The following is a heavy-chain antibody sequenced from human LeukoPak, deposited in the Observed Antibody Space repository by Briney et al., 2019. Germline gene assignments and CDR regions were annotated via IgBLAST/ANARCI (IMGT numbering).Heavy chain of an antibody. J-gene: IGHJ4*02. V-gene: IGHV4-59*08. Sequence: SETLSLTCTVSGGSISSYYWSWIRQPPGKGLEWIGYIYYSGSTNYNPSLKSRVTISVDTSKNQFSLKLSSVTAADTAVYYCARHGSGYSSGWSLDYWGQGTLATVSS. CDR3: ARHGSGYSSGWSLDY. D-gene: IGHD6-19*01. CDR1: GGSISSYY. CDR2: IYYSGST.